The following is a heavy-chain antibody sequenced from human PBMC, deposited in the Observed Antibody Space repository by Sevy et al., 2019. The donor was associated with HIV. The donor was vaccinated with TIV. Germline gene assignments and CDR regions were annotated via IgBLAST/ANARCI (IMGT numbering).Heavy chain of an antibody. Sequence: GGSLRLSCAASGFTFSSYWINWVRQAPGEGLEWVANINQGGNQKHYMDSVKGRFTISRDNAENAVYLQMNGLGVEDTAVYYCARGPSGAAAGRFDSWGQGTLVTVSS. CDR2: INQGGNQK. CDR3: ARGPSGAAAGRFDS. V-gene: IGHV3-7*01. J-gene: IGHJ4*02. CDR1: GFTFSSYW. D-gene: IGHD6-13*01.